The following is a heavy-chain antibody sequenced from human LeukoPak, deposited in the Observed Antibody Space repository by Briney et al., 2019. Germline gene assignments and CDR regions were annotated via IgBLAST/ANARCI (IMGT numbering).Heavy chain of an antibody. Sequence: PSQTLSLTCTVSGGSIRSYDYYWSWIRQHPGKGLEWIGYIHSSGSAYYNPSLKSRLTISVDTSKNQFSLELRFVTAADTAVYFCATKRNGIYYFDYWGQGTLVTVSS. D-gene: IGHD2/OR15-2a*01. CDR1: GGSIRSYDYY. CDR3: ATKRNGIYYFDY. J-gene: IGHJ4*02. V-gene: IGHV4-31*03. CDR2: IHSSGSA.